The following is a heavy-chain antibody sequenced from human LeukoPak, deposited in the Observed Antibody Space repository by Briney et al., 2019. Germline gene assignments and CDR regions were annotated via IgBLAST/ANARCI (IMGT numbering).Heavy chain of an antibody. CDR1: GGSISSYY. CDR3: ARVGPLGDAVVY. CDR2: IKQDGSEK. D-gene: IGHD1-26*01. V-gene: IGHV3-7*01. Sequence: PSETLSLTCTVSGGSISSYYWSWIRQPPGKGLEWVANIKQDGSEKYYVDSVKGRFTISRDNAKNSLYLQMNSLRAEDTAVYYCARVGPLGDAVVYWGQGTLVTVSS. J-gene: IGHJ4*02.